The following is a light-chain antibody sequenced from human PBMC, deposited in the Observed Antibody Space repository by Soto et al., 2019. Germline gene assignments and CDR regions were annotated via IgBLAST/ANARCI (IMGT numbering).Light chain of an antibody. J-gene: IGLJ1*01. CDR1: SSNIGSNT. CDR2: SNN. CDR3: SSYRSIGSLV. Sequence: QSVLTQPPSASGTPGQRVTISCSGSSSNIGSNTVNWYQQLPGTAPKLLIYSNNQRPSGVPDRFSGSKSGTSASLAISGLQSEDEADYYCSSYRSIGSLVFGTGTKLTVL. V-gene: IGLV1-44*01.